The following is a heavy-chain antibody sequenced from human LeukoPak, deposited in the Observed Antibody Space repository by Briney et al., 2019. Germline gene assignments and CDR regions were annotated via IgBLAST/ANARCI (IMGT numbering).Heavy chain of an antibody. D-gene: IGHD6-13*01. J-gene: IGHJ4*02. CDR2: ISYDGSYK. Sequence: PGGSLRLSCAASGFTFSDHYMDWVRQAPGKGLEWVAVISYDGSYKYYTDSVKGRFTISRDNSKNTLHLQMNSLRADDTAVYYCAKSLSDGYDYWGQGTPVTVSS. V-gene: IGHV3-30*18. CDR3: AKSLSDGYDY. CDR1: GFTFSDHY.